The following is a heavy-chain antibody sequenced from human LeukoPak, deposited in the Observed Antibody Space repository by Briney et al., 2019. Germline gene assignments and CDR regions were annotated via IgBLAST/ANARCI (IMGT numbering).Heavy chain of an antibody. Sequence: GGSLRLSCAASGFTFSSYAMSWVRQAPGKGLEWVSAISGSGGSTYYADSVKGRFTISRDNSKNTLYLQMNSLRAEDTAVYYCAKDPDVVVVPAAHFDYWGQGTLVTVSS. J-gene: IGHJ4*02. CDR2: ISGSGGST. V-gene: IGHV3-23*01. D-gene: IGHD2-2*01. CDR3: AKDPDVVVVPAAHFDY. CDR1: GFTFSSYA.